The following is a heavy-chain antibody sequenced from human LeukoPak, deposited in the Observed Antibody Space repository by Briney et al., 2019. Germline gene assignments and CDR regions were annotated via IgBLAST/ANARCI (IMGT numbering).Heavy chain of an antibody. V-gene: IGHV4-34*01. J-gene: IGHJ3*02. CDR2: INHSGST. CDR1: GGSFSGYY. Sequence: PSETLSLTCAVYGGSFSGYYWSWIRQPPGKGLEWIGEINHSGSTNYNPSLKSRVTISVDTSKNQFSLKVSSVTAADTAVYYCARGVGLRSDFDIWGQGTMVTVSS. D-gene: IGHD3-3*01. CDR3: ARGVGLRSDFDI.